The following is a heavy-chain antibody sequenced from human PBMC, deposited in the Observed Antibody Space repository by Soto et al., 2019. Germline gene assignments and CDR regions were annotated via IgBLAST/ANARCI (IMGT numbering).Heavy chain of an antibody. J-gene: IGHJ1*01. D-gene: IGHD3-3*01. CDR3: AKVEEWMLHTAEYFQH. Sequence: EVHLLESGGGLVQPGGSLRLSCAASGFTFSNSAMSWVRQAPGRGLEWVSSISVSGSTTYSAGSVKGRFTISRDNSKNTLYLQLNSLRVEDTAVYYCAKVEEWMLHTAEYFQHWGQGTLVTVSS. CDR1: GFTFSNSA. V-gene: IGHV3-23*01. CDR2: ISVSGSTT.